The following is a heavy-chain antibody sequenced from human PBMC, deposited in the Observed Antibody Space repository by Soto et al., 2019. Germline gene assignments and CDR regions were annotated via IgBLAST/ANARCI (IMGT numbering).Heavy chain of an antibody. D-gene: IGHD6-19*01. Sequence: PSETLSLTCTVSGASISSSYWSWIRQSPGKGPEWIGYIHHSGTTNYNPSLKSRVSISVDTSQNQLSLRLSSVTAADTAVYYCARVHVMVVAGNTFDYWGHGTLVTVSS. V-gene: IGHV4-59*01. CDR2: IHHSGTT. J-gene: IGHJ4*01. CDR3: ARVHVMVVAGNTFDY. CDR1: GASISSSY.